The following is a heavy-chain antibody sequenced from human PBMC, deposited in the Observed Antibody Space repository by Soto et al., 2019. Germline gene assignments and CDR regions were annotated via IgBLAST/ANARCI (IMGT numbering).Heavy chain of an antibody. J-gene: IGHJ6*02. CDR1: GGSISSGGYY. CDR3: ARDHLDYGDYAYYYYGMDV. D-gene: IGHD4-17*01. CDR2: IYYSGST. V-gene: IGHV4-31*03. Sequence: PSETLSLTCTVSGGSISSGGYYWSWIRQHPGKGLEWIGYIYYSGSTYYNPSLKSRVTISVDTSKNQFSLKLSPVTAADTAVYYCARDHLDYGDYAYYYYGMDVWGQGTTVTVSS.